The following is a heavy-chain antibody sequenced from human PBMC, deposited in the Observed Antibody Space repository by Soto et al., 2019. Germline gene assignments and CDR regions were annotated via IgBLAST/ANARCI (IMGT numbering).Heavy chain of an antibody. CDR3: ARINYGGVNYYYYYMGV. D-gene: IGHD4-17*01. Sequence: SETLSLTCTVSGGSISSYYWSWIRQPPGKGLEWIGYIYYSGSTNYNPSLKSRVTISVDTSKNQFSLKLSSVTAADTALYHCARINYGGVNYYYYYMGVWGKGTTVTVSS. J-gene: IGHJ6*03. V-gene: IGHV4-59*01. CDR1: GGSISSYY. CDR2: IYYSGST.